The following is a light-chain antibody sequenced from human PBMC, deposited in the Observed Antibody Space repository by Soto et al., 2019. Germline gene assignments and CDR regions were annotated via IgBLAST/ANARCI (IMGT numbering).Light chain of an antibody. CDR2: GAS. J-gene: IGKJ2*01. Sequence: EIVLTQSPGTLSLSPGERATLSCRASQTVAGNYLAWYQQKPGQAPRLLIYGASNRSTGIPDRFSVSGSVAVFTLTISRVEPEDFAVYYCQHCCPSLSYAFGQGTTLLIK. V-gene: IGKV3-20*01. CDR3: QHCCPSLSYA. CDR1: QTVAGNY.